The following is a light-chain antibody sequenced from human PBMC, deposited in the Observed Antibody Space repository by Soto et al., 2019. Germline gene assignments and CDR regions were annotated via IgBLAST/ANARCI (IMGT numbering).Light chain of an antibody. V-gene: IGKV1-5*01. CDR2: DAS. CDR3: QQYNSYSIT. CDR1: QSVSSW. J-gene: IGKJ5*01. Sequence: DIQMNQSPATLSACVGDRVTITCRASQSVSSWLAWYQQKPGKAPRLLIYDASSLESGVPSRFSGSGSGTEFTLTISSLQPDDSATYFCQQYNSYSITFGQGTRLAI.